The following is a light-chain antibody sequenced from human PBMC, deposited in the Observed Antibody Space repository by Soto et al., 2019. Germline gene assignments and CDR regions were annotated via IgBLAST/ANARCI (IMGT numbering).Light chain of an antibody. J-gene: IGLJ2*01. V-gene: IGLV2-14*01. Sequence: QSALTHPASVSGSPGQSITISCTGTSSDIGSYNYVSWYQQHPGKVPKLMIYDVSNRPSGVSNRFSGSKSGNTASLTISGLQAEDEADYYCSSYTRSSTLVFGGGTKLTVL. CDR3: SSYTRSSTLV. CDR2: DVS. CDR1: SSDIGSYNY.